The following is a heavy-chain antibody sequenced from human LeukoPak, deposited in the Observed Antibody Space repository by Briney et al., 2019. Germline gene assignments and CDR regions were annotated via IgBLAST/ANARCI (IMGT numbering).Heavy chain of an antibody. CDR3: ARVHYYDSSGLGAFDI. J-gene: IGHJ3*02. CDR2: IYTSGST. Sequence: SETLSLTCTVSGGSISSYYWSWIRQPAGKGLEWIGRIYTSGSTNYNPSLKSRVTMSVDTSKNQFSLKLSSVTAADTAVYYCARVHYYDSSGLGAFDIWGQGTMVTVSS. V-gene: IGHV4-4*07. CDR1: GGSISSYY. D-gene: IGHD3-22*01.